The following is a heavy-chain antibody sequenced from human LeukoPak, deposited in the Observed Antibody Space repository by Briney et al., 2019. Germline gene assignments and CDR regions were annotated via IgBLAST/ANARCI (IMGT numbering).Heavy chain of an antibody. CDR3: ARGYCSGGSCYGGDY. V-gene: IGHV3-23*01. CDR2: ISGSVGST. Sequence: GGSLRLSCAASGFTFSIYAMSCVRQAPGKGVEWVSAISGSVGSTYYADSVKGRFTISRDNAKNSLYLLMNSLRAEDTAIYYCARGYCSGGSCYGGDYWGQGTLVTVSS. D-gene: IGHD2-15*01. J-gene: IGHJ4*02. CDR1: GFTFSIYA.